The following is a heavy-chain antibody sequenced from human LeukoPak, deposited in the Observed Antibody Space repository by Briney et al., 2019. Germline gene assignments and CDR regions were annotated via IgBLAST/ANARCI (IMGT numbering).Heavy chain of an antibody. V-gene: IGHV3-15*01. CDR3: ATSNLGAQDLDY. D-gene: IGHD1-26*01. J-gene: IGHJ4*02. CDR1: GFTFSNGW. Sequence: GGSLRLSCAASGFTFSNGWMSWVRQAPGKGLEWVGHIKSNTDGGTTDYGAPAKGRFTISRDDSKNTLYLQMNSLKTEDTAVYYCATSNLGAQDLDYWGQGTLVTVSS. CDR2: IKSNTDGGTT.